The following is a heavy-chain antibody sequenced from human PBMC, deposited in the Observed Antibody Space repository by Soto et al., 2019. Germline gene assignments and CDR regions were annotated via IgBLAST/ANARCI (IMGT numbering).Heavy chain of an antibody. D-gene: IGHD3-16*01. CDR3: AKDSHRDYVWWPKDY. CDR1: GGTFSSYT. CDR2: IIPILGIA. J-gene: IGHJ4*02. Sequence: ASVKVSCKASGGTFSSYTISWVRQAPGQGLEWMGRIIPILGIANYAQKFQGRVTITADKSTSTAYMELSSLRSEDTAVYYCAKDSHRDYVWWPKDYWGQGTLVTVSS. V-gene: IGHV1-69*04.